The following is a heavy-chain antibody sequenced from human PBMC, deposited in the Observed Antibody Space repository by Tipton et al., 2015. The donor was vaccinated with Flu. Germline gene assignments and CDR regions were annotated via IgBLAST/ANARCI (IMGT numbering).Heavy chain of an antibody. CDR1: GGTFSSYA. J-gene: IGHJ3*02. CDR2: IIPIFGTA. CDR3: AITDIVVVPAAIGAFDI. D-gene: IGHD2-2*02. Sequence: QSGPEVKKPGSSVKVSCKASGGTFSSYAISWVRQAPGQGLEWMGGIIPIFGTANYAQKFQGRVTITADESTSTAYMELSSLRSEDTAVYYCAITDIVVVPAAIGAFDIWGQGTMVTVSS. V-gene: IGHV1-69*01.